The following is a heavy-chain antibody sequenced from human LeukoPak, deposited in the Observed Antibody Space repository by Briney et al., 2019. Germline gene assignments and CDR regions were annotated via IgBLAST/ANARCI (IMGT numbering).Heavy chain of an antibody. D-gene: IGHD3-22*01. J-gene: IGHJ4*02. Sequence: ASVKVSCKASGYTFTGYYMHWARQAPGQGLEWMGRINPNSGGTNYAQKFQGRVTMTRDTSISTAYMELSRLRSDDTAVYYCARDLRSSSGYYYAYWGQGTLVTVSS. CDR1: GYTFTGYY. CDR3: ARDLRSSSGYYYAY. V-gene: IGHV1-2*06. CDR2: INPNSGGT.